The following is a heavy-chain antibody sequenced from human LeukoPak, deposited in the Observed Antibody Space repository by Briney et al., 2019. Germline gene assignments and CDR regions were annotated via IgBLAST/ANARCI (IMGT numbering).Heavy chain of an antibody. J-gene: IGHJ5*02. CDR1: GFTFSSYA. D-gene: IGHD2-2*01. Sequence: PGGSLRLSCAASGFTFSSYAMSWVRQAPGKGLEWVSAISGRGGSTYYADSVKGRFTISRDNSKNTLYLQMNSLRAEDTAVYYCAKGGIVVVPAAIFRAWFDPWGQGTLVTVSS. V-gene: IGHV3-23*01. CDR3: AKGGIVVVPAAIFRAWFDP. CDR2: ISGRGGST.